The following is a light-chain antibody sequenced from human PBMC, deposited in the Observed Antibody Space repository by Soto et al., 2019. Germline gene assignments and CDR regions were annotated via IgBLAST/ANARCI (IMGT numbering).Light chain of an antibody. CDR1: QSLLHSNGHTY. Sequence: VMTQSPLSLSVTPGEPASISCRSSQSLLHSNGHTYLDWYLQKPGQSPQPLIYLGSNRASGDPDRFSGSGTGTDYTLKISRVEAEDVGVYYCMQTLQTRTFGQGTKVEIK. V-gene: IGKV2-28*01. CDR3: MQTLQTRT. J-gene: IGKJ1*01. CDR2: LGS.